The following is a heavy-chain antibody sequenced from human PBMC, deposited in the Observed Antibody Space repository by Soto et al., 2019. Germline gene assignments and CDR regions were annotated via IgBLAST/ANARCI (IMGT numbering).Heavy chain of an antibody. J-gene: IGHJ6*02. Sequence: QVLLVQSGAEVKKPGSSVKVSCKASGGTFSSYAVSWVRQARGQGLEWMGGIIPMFGTPNYAQKFQGRVTITADKSTSTAYRERSSLRSEDTAVYDCASLPGYSSGWDYGLDVWGQGTTVTVSS. CDR1: GGTFSSYA. CDR3: ASLPGYSSGWDYGLDV. V-gene: IGHV1-69*06. CDR2: IIPMFGTP. D-gene: IGHD6-19*01.